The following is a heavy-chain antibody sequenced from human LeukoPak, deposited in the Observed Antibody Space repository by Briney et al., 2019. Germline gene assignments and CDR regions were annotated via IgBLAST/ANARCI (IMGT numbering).Heavy chain of an antibody. CDR3: VKENQGGRGRGASNYFEY. CDR2: ISSNGGST. Sequence: GGSLRLSCSASGFTFSSYAMHWVRQAPGKGLEYVSAISSNGGSTYYADSVKGRFTISRDNSKNTLYLQMSSLRAEDTAVYYCVKENQGGRGRGASNYFEYGGQGPLVTVPS. V-gene: IGHV3-64D*06. J-gene: IGHJ4*02. D-gene: IGHD3-16*01. CDR1: GFTFSSYA.